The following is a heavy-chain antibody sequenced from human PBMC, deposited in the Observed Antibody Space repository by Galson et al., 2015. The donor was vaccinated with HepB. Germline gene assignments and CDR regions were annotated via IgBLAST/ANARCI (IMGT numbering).Heavy chain of an antibody. CDR3: ARNYDRSAYYH. J-gene: IGHJ5*02. V-gene: IGHV4-39*01. Sequence: ETLSLTCTVSGGSISSSNYYWGWIRQSPGKGLEWIGSIYYNGGTHYNPSLKSRVSISVDTSKNQFSLKMTSVTAADTAVYYCARNYDRSAYYHWGQGTLVTVSS. D-gene: IGHD3-22*01. CDR2: IYYNGGT. CDR1: GGSISSSNYY.